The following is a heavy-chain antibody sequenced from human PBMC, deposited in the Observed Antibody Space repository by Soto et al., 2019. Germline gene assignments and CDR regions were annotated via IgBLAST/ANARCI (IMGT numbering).Heavy chain of an antibody. V-gene: IGHV1-18*01. J-gene: IGHJ3*02. Sequence: ASVKVSCKASGYTFTSYGISWVRQAPGQGLEWMGWISAYNGNTNYAQKLQGRVTMTTDTSTSTAYMELRSLRSDDTAVYYCAGGGLEIFLTGYFAPLVVFDIGGKGKMVTVSS. D-gene: IGHD3-9*01. CDR2: ISAYNGNT. CDR3: AGGGLEIFLTGYFAPLVVFDI. CDR1: GYTFTSYG.